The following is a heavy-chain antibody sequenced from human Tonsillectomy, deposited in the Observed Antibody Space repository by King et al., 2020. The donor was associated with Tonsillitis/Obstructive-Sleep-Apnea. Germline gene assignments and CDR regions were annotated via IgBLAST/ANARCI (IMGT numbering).Heavy chain of an antibody. D-gene: IGHD5-18*01. J-gene: IGHJ5*02. Sequence: VTLQESGPALVKPTQTLTLTCTFSGFSLNTGGMCVSWIRQPPGKALEWLALIDWDDDKYYSTSLKTRLTISRDTSKNQVVLTMTNMDPVDTATYYCARGGGEGYSYGRFDPWGQGTLVTVSS. CDR2: IDWDDDK. V-gene: IGHV2-70*01. CDR1: GFSLNTGGMC. CDR3: ARGGGEGYSYGRFDP.